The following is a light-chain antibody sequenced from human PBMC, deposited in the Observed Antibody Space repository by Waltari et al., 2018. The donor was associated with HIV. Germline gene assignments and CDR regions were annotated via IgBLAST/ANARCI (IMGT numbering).Light chain of an antibody. Sequence: EIVLTQSPATLSLSPGERATLSCRASQGVSSYLAWYQQKPGQAPRLLIYDASNRATGIPARFSGSGPGTDFTLTISSLEPEDFAVYYCQQRSNWHPGLTFGGGTKVEIK. CDR1: QGVSSY. V-gene: IGKV3D-11*01. CDR2: DAS. J-gene: IGKJ4*01. CDR3: QQRSNWHPGLT.